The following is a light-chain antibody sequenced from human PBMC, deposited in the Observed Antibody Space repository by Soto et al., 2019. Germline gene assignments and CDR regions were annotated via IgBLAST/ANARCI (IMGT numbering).Light chain of an antibody. J-gene: IGLJ2*01. Sequence: QSVLTQPPSASGTPGQRVTISCSGGSSNIGSNTVNWYQQLPGTDPKLLIYSNNYRPSGVPDRFSGSKSGTSASLAISGLQSEDEADYYCAAWDDSLSGLVFGGGTKLTVL. CDR2: SNN. CDR1: SSNIGSNT. CDR3: AAWDDSLSGLV. V-gene: IGLV1-44*01.